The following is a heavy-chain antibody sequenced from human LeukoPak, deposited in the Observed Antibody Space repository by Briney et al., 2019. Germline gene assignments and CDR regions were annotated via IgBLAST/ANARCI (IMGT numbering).Heavy chain of an antibody. J-gene: IGHJ5*02. D-gene: IGHD6-13*01. CDR2: IYYSGST. Sequence: SETLSLTCTVSGGSISSYYWSWIRQPPGKGLEWIGYIYYSGSTNYNPSLKSRVTISVDTSKNQFSLNLTSVTTADTAVYYCARRSFSSTWYSGGFDPWGQGTLVTVSS. V-gene: IGHV4-59*01. CDR1: GGSISSYY. CDR3: ARRSFSSTWYSGGFDP.